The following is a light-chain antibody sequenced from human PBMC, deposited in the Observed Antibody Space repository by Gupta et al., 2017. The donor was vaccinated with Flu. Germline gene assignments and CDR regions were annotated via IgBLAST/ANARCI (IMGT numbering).Light chain of an antibody. CDR1: QSVSSSY. J-gene: IGKJ2*01. CDR2: GAS. Sequence: TLSLSPGERATLSCRASQSVSSSYLAWYQQKPGQAPRLLMYGASSRATGIPDRFSGSGSGTDFTLTISRREPEDFAVYYCQQYGSSPPYTFGQGTKLEIK. V-gene: IGKV3-20*01. CDR3: QQYGSSPPYT.